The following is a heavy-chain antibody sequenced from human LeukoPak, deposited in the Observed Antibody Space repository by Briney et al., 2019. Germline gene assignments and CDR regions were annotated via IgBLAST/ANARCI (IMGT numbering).Heavy chain of an antibody. D-gene: IGHD5-24*01. CDR3: ARIRDGYNDAYDI. CDR2: INPSDGST. V-gene: IGHV1-46*01. Sequence: ASVKVSCKASGYTFTGYYMHWARQAPGQGFEWMAIINPSDGSTMNSQKFQGRVTMTRDTSTSTVYMELSGLRSEDAALCYCARIRDGYNDAYDIWGQGTMVTVSS. J-gene: IGHJ3*02. CDR1: GYTFTGYY.